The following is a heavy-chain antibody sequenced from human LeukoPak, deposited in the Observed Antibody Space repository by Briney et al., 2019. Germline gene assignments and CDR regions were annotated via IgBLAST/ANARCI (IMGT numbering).Heavy chain of an antibody. J-gene: IGHJ4*02. Sequence: SETLSLTCAVSGYSISSGYYWSGIRQPPGKGLEWIGYIYYSGSTNYNPSLKSRVTISVDTSKNQFSLKLSSVTAADTAVYYCARVGAAAGSGTYFDYWGQGTLVTVSS. CDR3: ARVGAAAGSGTYFDY. CDR1: GYSISSGYY. V-gene: IGHV4-61*01. CDR2: IYYSGST. D-gene: IGHD6-13*01.